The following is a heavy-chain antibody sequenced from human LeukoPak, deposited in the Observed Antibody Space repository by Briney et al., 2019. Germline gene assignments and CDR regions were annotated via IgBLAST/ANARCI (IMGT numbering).Heavy chain of an antibody. CDR2: ISSDSGTI. V-gene: IGHV3-48*01. CDR3: ARAAQPGFDP. J-gene: IGHJ5*02. Sequence: GXSLRLSCGASGLTFSTYSMNWVRQAPGKGLEWVSYISSDSGTIYYADSVKGRFTISSDNAKNSLYLQMNSLRAEDTAVYYCARAAQPGFDPWGQGTLVTVSS. CDR1: GLTFSTYS. D-gene: IGHD1-14*01.